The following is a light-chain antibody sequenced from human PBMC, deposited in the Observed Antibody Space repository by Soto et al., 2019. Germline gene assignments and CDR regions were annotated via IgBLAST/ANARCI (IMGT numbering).Light chain of an antibody. J-gene: IGKJ5*01. CDR1: QSVTTTY. Sequence: EIVLTQSPGTLSLSPGERATLSCRASQSVTTTYLAWYQQKPGQAPRLLIYGASNRATGIPDRFSGSGYGTDFTLTISRLEPEDFALYYCQHYHSGHRIAFGQGTRLEIK. V-gene: IGKV3-20*01. CDR3: QHYHSGHRIA. CDR2: GAS.